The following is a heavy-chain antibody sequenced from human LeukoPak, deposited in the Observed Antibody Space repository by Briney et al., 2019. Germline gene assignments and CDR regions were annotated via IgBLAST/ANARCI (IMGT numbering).Heavy chain of an antibody. CDR1: GGSITSYY. Sequence: SETLSLTCTVSGGSITSYYWSWLRQPPGKGLEWIGYIYYSGSTNYNPSLKSRVTISVDTSKNQFSLKLSSVTAADTAVYYCARGHRRDGYNRLHSPSCRAFDIWGQGTMVTVSS. CDR3: ARGHRRDGYNRLHSPSCRAFDI. V-gene: IGHV4-59*12. J-gene: IGHJ3*02. CDR2: IYYSGST. D-gene: IGHD5-24*01.